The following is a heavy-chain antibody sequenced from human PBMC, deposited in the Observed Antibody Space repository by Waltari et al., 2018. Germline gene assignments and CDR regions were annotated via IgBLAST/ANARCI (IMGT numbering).Heavy chain of an antibody. D-gene: IGHD1-7*01. Sequence: QLQLVESGGGLVKPGWSLRLSFAASGFTFSAYYMRLIRQAPGQGLEWVSYISSSGSTIYYSDSVKGRFTISRDNAKNSLYLQMNSLRAEDTAVYYCARGKITGTRGPYNWFDPWGQGTLVTVSS. J-gene: IGHJ5*02. V-gene: IGHV3-11*04. CDR2: ISSSGSTI. CDR3: ARGKITGTRGPYNWFDP. CDR1: GFTFSAYY.